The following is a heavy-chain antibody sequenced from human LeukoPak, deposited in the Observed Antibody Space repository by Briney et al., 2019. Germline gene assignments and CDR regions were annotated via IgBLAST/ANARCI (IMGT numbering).Heavy chain of an antibody. Sequence: GASVKVSCKASGYTFTGYYMHWVRQAPGQGLEWMGWINPNSGGTNYAQKFQGRVTMTRDTSISTAYMELSRLRSDDTAVYYCARGTNRYSSSWYDYWGQGTLVTVSS. D-gene: IGHD6-13*01. V-gene: IGHV1-2*02. J-gene: IGHJ4*02. CDR3: ARGTNRYSSSWYDY. CDR2: INPNSGGT. CDR1: GYTFTGYY.